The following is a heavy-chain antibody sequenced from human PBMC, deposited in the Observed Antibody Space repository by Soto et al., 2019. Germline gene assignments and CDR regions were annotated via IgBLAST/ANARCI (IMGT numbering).Heavy chain of an antibody. Sequence: GTGKVYCKPSGYTVSNHGITWVRQAPGQPLEWLGWISLYSDGTNYAQKFQGRVSMTTDTSTTTAYMELRSLRSDDTAVYYCARVVPGAEAWFGPWGQGTLVTVSS. CDR3: ARVVPGAEAWFGP. J-gene: IGHJ5*02. V-gene: IGHV1-18*01. D-gene: IGHD2-2*01. CDR1: GYTVSNHG. CDR2: ISLYSDGT.